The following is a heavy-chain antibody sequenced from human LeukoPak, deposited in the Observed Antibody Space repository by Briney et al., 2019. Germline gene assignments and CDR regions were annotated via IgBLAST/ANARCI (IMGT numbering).Heavy chain of an antibody. V-gene: IGHV4-59*11. CDR3: ARVAIADRHYYYYMDV. D-gene: IGHD6-6*01. Sequence: SETLSLTCTVSGGSMGGHYWSWIRQPPGKGLEWIGYIYYSGSTNYNPSLKSRVTISVDTSKNQFSLKLSSVTAADTAVYYCARVAIADRHYYYYMDVWGKGTTVTVSS. CDR2: IYYSGST. CDR1: GGSMGGHY. J-gene: IGHJ6*03.